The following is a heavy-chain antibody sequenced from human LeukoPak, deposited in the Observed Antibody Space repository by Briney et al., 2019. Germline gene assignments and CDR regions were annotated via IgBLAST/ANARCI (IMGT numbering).Heavy chain of an antibody. V-gene: IGHV1-8*01. CDR2: MNPNSGNT. J-gene: IGHJ4*02. D-gene: IGHD5-18*01. CDR1: GYTFTSYD. CDR3: ARVMDTDVLSGY. Sequence: ASVKVSCKASGYTFTSYDINWVRQATGQGLEWMGWMNPNSGNTGYAHKFQGRVTMTRNTSISTAYMELSSLRSEDTAVYYCARVMDTDVLSGYWGQGTLVTVSS.